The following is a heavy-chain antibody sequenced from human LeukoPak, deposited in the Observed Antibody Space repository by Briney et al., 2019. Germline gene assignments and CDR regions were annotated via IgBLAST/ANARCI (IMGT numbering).Heavy chain of an antibody. CDR3: AKHLFGDGSSSPLDGFDI. Sequence: GGSLRLSCAASGLRFSSYAMSWVRQAPGKGLEWVSAISGTGDSTYYADSVKGRLTISRDNSKNTLYLQMNSLRAEDTAVYYCAKHLFGDGSSSPLDGFDIWGQGTMVTVSS. CDR2: ISGTGDST. CDR1: GLRFSSYA. J-gene: IGHJ3*02. V-gene: IGHV3-23*01. D-gene: IGHD6-6*01.